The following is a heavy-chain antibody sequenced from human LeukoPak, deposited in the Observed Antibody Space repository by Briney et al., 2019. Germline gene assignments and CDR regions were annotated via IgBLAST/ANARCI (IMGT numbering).Heavy chain of an antibody. V-gene: IGHV3-23*01. Sequence: GGSLRLSCSASGFAFSVYAMSWLRQPPGKGLEWVSTINANSGTTSYAASVRGRFTISRDNSKNTLYLQLNSLRGDHTATYYCAKPISGGLAVTADWFHPWGQGTLVVVSS. D-gene: IGHD6-19*01. CDR2: INANSGTT. CDR1: GFAFSVYA. CDR3: AKPISGGLAVTADWFHP. J-gene: IGHJ5*01.